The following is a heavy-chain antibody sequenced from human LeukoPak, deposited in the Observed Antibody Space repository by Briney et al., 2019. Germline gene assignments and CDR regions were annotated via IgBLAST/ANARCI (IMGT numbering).Heavy chain of an antibody. CDR2: IIPIFGTA. V-gene: IGHV1-69*13. D-gene: IGHD2-2*01. Sequence: SVKVSCKASGGTFSSYAISWVRQAPGQGLEWMGGIIPIFGTANYAQKFRGRVTITADESTSTAYMELSSLRSEDTAVYYCARGREYCSSTSCPFGYWGQGTLVTVSS. CDR3: ARGREYCSSTSCPFGY. CDR1: GGTFSSYA. J-gene: IGHJ4*02.